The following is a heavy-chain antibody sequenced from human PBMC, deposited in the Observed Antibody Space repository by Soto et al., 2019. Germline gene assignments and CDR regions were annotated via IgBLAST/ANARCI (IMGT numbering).Heavy chain of an antibody. CDR2: ISAYNGNT. J-gene: IGHJ4*02. D-gene: IGHD2-2*01. Sequence: ASVKVSCKASGYTFTSYGISWVRQAPGQGLEWMGWISAYNGNTNYAQKLQGRVTMTTDTSTSTAYMELRSLRSDDTAVYYCARDRCSSTSCLYYFDYWGQGTLVTVSS. CDR3: ARDRCSSTSCLYYFDY. CDR1: GYTFTSYG. V-gene: IGHV1-18*01.